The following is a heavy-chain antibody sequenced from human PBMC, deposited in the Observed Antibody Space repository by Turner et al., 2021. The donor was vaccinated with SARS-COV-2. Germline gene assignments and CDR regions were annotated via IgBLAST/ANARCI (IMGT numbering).Heavy chain of an antibody. CDR2: IYYSGSP. CDR3: ARQTRKPKLPNWFDP. CDR1: GDSISSSSYY. J-gene: IGHJ5*02. D-gene: IGHD1-1*01. Sequence: QLQLQESGPGLVKPSETLSLTCTVSGDSISSSSYYWGWIRQPPGKGLEWIGSIYYSGSPYYKPSRKSRVTIAVDTSKNQFSLRLSSVTAADTAVYYCARQTRKPKLPNWFDPWGQGTLVTVSS. V-gene: IGHV4-39*01.